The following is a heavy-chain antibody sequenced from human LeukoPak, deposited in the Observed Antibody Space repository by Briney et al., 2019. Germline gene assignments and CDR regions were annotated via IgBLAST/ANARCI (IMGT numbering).Heavy chain of an antibody. Sequence: RASETLSLTCTVSGGSISSGGYYWSWTRQHPGKGLEWIGYIYYSGSTYYNPSLKSRVTISVDTSKNQFSLKLSSVTAADTAVYYCATQRFGELGRLDYWGQGTLVTVSS. D-gene: IGHD3-10*01. CDR2: IYYSGST. V-gene: IGHV4-31*03. CDR3: ATQRFGELGRLDY. J-gene: IGHJ4*02. CDR1: GGSISSGGYY.